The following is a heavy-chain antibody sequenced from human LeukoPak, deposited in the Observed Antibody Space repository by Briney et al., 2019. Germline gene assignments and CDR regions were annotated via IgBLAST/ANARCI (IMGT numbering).Heavy chain of an antibody. D-gene: IGHD2-15*01. V-gene: IGHV4-31*03. Sequence: PSQTLSLTCTVSGGSISSGGYYWSWICQHPGKGLEWIGYIYYSGSTYYNPSLKSRVTISVDTSKNQFSLKLSSVTAADTAVYYCAREDCSGGSCYSLLNAFDIWGQGAMVTVSS. CDR3: AREDCSGGSCYSLLNAFDI. J-gene: IGHJ3*02. CDR1: GGSISSGGYY. CDR2: IYYSGST.